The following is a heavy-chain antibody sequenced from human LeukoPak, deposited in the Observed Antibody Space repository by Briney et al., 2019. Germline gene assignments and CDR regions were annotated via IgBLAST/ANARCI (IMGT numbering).Heavy chain of an antibody. V-gene: IGHV1-18*01. CDR2: ISAYNGNT. CDR3: ARATYGPPYSSSLSNWFDP. D-gene: IGHD6-13*01. Sequence: GASVKVSCKASGYTFTSYGISWVRQAPGQGLEWMGWISAYNGNTNYAQKLQGRVTMTTDTSTSTAYMELRSLRSDDTAVYYCARATYGPPYSSSLSNWFDPWGQGTLVTVSS. CDR1: GYTFTSYG. J-gene: IGHJ5*02.